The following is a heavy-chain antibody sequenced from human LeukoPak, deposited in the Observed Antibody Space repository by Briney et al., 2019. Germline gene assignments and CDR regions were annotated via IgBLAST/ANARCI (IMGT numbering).Heavy chain of an antibody. CDR3: VRSITMFQH. Sequence: RSGGSLRLSCATSGFTFSSYDFHWVRQGTGKGLEWVSGISLNGGSRGYADSVKGRFTISRDNAKNSLYLQMNSLRVEDTALYYCVRSITMFQHWGQGTLVTVSS. V-gene: IGHV3-20*04. CDR2: ISLNGGSR. CDR1: GFTFSSYD. D-gene: IGHD3-10*01. J-gene: IGHJ1*01.